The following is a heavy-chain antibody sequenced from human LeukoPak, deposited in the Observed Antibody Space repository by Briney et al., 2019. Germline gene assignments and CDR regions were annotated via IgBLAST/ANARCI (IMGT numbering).Heavy chain of an antibody. CDR2: INPNSGGT. V-gene: IGHV1-2*06. CDR3: ARTFMMTTVTQFDY. D-gene: IGHD4-17*01. Sequence: ASVKVSCKASGYTFTGCYMHWVRQAPGQGLEWMGRINPNSGGTNYAQKFQGRVTMTRDTSISTAYMELSRLRSDDTAVYYCARTFMMTTVTQFDYWGQGTLVTVSS. J-gene: IGHJ4*02. CDR1: GYTFTGCY.